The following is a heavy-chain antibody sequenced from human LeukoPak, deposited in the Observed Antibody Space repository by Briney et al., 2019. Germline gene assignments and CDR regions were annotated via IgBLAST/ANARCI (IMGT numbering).Heavy chain of an antibody. CDR2: ISSNGGST. CDR1: GFTFSSYA. CDR3: ARGRRLDYYYYYYMGV. J-gene: IGHJ6*03. Sequence: GGSLRLSCAASGFTFSSYAMHWVRQAPGKGLEYVSAISSNGGSTYYANSVKGRFTISRDNSKNTLYLQMGSLRAEDMAVYYCARGRRLDYYYYYYMGVWGKGTTVTVSS. V-gene: IGHV3-64*01.